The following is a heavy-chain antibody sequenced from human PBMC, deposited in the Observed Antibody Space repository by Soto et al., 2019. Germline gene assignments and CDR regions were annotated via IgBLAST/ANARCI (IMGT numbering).Heavy chain of an antibody. V-gene: IGHV3-23*01. CDR2: ISGSGDST. CDR1: GFTFSSYA. Sequence: GGSLRLSCAASGFTFSSYAMSWVRQAPGKGLEWVSAISGSGDSTYYADSVKGRFTISRDNSKNTLYLQMNSLRAEDTAVYYCAKDRPPYSSGWYKRIGSGWFDPWGQGTLVTVSS. CDR3: AKDRPPYSSGWYKRIGSGWFDP. J-gene: IGHJ5*02. D-gene: IGHD6-19*01.